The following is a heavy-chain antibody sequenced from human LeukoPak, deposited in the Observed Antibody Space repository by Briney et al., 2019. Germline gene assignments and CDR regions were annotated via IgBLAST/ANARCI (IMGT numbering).Heavy chain of an antibody. J-gene: IGHJ4*02. Sequence: PGGSLRLSCAASGFTFSSYSMNWVHQAPGNELEWVSSISTSSSYIYYADSVKGRFTISRDNAKSSMWLQMNSLRDEDTAVYYCARDQTPFYWGQGSLVTVSS. CDR3: ARDQTPFY. CDR1: GFTFSSYS. D-gene: IGHD2-15*01. V-gene: IGHV3-21*01. CDR2: ISTSSSYI.